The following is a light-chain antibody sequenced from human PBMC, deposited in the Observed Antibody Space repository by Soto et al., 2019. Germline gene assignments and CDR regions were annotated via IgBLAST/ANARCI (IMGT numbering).Light chain of an antibody. CDR3: QQFGGSSRT. Sequence: EIVLTQSPCTLSLSPGERATLSCRASQGVSSTYLAWYQQKPGQAPRLLIYGASFMATGIPDRFSGSGSGTDFTLTISRLEPEDFAVYYCQQFGGSSRTFGQGTKVEIK. V-gene: IGKV3-20*01. J-gene: IGKJ1*01. CDR2: GAS. CDR1: QGVSSTY.